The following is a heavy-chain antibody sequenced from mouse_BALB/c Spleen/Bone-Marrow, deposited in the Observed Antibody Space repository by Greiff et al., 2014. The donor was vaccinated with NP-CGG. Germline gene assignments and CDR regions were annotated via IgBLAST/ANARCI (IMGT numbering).Heavy chain of an antibody. J-gene: IGHJ1*01. CDR1: GFTFTDYY. CDR3: ASDRNYGSNWYLDV. Sequence: DVMLVESGGGFVQPGGSLRLSCATSGFTFTDYYMSWVRQPPGKALEWFGCISNKANGYTTEYRLSGKGRFTITRDKSPSILYLQMNILRSEVRATYSGASDRNYGSNWYLDVWGEGTTLTVSS. D-gene: IGHD1-1*01. CDR2: ISNKANGYTT. V-gene: IGHV7-3*02.